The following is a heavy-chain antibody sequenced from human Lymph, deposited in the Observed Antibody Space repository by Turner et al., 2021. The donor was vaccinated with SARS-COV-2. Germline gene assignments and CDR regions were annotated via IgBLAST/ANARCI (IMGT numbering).Heavy chain of an antibody. CDR1: GSTFSSYT. CDR3: AKERYDGSGSESYYFDY. V-gene: IGHV3-21*01. J-gene: IGHJ4*02. Sequence: EVQLVVSGGGLLKPGGSLRRSCAASGSTFSSYTMNWVRQAPGKGLEWVASISISSSYIYYADSEKGRFTICRDKAKNSLYLQMNSLRGEDTAVYYCAKERYDGSGSESYYFDYWGQGTLVTVSS. CDR2: ISISSSYI. D-gene: IGHD3-22*01.